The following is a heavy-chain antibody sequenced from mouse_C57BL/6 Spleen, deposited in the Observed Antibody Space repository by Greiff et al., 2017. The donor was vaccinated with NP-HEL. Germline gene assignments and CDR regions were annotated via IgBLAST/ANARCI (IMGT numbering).Heavy chain of an antibody. J-gene: IGHJ3*01. CDR1: GYTFTDYE. V-gene: IGHV1-15*01. CDR3: TRGEGEGYPAWFAY. D-gene: IGHD2-2*01. Sequence: QVQLLQSGAELVRPGASVTLSCKASGYTFTDYEMHWVKQTPVHGLEWIGAIDPETGGTAYNQKFKGKAILTADKSSSTAYMELRSLTSEDSAVYYCTRGEGEGYPAWFAYWGQGTLVTVSA. CDR2: IDPETGGT.